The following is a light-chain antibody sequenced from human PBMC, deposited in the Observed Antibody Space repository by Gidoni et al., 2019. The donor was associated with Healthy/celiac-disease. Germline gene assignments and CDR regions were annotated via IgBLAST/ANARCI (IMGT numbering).Light chain of an antibody. CDR3: QQYYSTPWT. Sequence: DSVMTQSPGALPVSLGEMATINGKSRQSVLYSSNNKNYLAWYQQKPGQPPKLLIYWASTRESGVPDRFSGSGSGTDFTLTISRLQAEDVAVYYCQQYYSTPWTFGQGTKVEIK. CDR1: QSVLYSSNNKNY. CDR2: WAS. V-gene: IGKV4-1*01. J-gene: IGKJ1*01.